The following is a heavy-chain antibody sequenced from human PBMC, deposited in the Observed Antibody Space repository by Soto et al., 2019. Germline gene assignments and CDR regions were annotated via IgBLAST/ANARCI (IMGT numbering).Heavy chain of an antibody. D-gene: IGHD2-8*02. CDR3: SDTGGP. V-gene: IGHV1-8*01. J-gene: IGHJ5*02. CDR1: GHSLNKYD. CDR2: VNPNSGET. Sequence: GASVKVSGKASGHSLNKYDINWVRQAPGQGLEWMGWVNPNSGETGFAQKFQGRITMTRNTSINTVYMELRSLRSDDPAVYFCSDTGGPWVQGTLVTVSS.